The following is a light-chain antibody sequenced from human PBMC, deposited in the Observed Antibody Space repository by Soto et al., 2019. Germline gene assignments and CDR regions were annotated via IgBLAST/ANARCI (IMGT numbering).Light chain of an antibody. CDR3: QQRSNWPPLT. CDR1: QSVGSY. CDR2: DAS. Sequence: EIEVTQSPATLSLSPGERATLSCRTSQSVGSYLAWYQKKPGQAPRLLVYDASNRATGITPRFSGGGSGRDSTPTTSSPQPEEFSVHYSQQRSNWPPLTFGGGTKVEI. J-gene: IGKJ4*01. V-gene: IGKV3-11*02.